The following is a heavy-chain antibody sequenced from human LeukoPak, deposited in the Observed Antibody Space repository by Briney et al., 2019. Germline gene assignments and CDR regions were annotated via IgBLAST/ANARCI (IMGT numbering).Heavy chain of an antibody. Sequence: SQTLSLTCAISGDSVSSNSAAWNWIRQSPSRGLEWLGRTYYRSKWYNDYAVSVKSRITINPDTSKNQFSLQLNSVTPEDTAVYYCARHGSLYYYGSGDFDYWGQGTLVTVSS. CDR1: GDSVSSNSAA. V-gene: IGHV6-1*01. CDR2: TYYRSKWYN. CDR3: ARHGSLYYYGSGDFDY. D-gene: IGHD3-10*01. J-gene: IGHJ4*02.